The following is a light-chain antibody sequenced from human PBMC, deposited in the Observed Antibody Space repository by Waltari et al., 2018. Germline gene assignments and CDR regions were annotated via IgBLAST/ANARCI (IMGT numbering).Light chain of an antibody. CDR3: QQYSNWPLT. CDR2: GAS. Sequence: EIVMTQSPATLSVSPGARATLSCRASQSVSSNLAWYQQKPGQAPRLLIYGASTRATGIPARFSGSGSGTEFTLTISSLQSEDFAVYYCQQYSNWPLTVGGGTKVEIK. CDR1: QSVSSN. J-gene: IGKJ4*01. V-gene: IGKV3-15*01.